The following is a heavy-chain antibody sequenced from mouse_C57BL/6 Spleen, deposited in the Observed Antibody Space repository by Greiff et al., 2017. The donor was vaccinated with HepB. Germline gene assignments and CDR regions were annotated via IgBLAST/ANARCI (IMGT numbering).Heavy chain of an antibody. CDR1: GYAFSSYW. CDR2: IYPGDGDT. Sequence: VQLQQSGAELVKPGASVKISCKASGYAFSSYWMNWVKQRPGKGLEWIGQIYPGDGDTNYNGKFKGKATLTADKSSSTAYMPLSSLTSEDSAVYFCARGGAEAWFAYWGQGTLVTVSA. J-gene: IGHJ3*01. CDR3: ARGGAEAWFAY. V-gene: IGHV1-80*01. D-gene: IGHD6-1*01.